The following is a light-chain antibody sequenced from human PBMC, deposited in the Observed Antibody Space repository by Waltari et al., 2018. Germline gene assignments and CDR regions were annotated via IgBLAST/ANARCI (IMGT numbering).Light chain of an antibody. CDR3: QHYVRLPAT. CDR2: GTS. V-gene: IGKV3-20*01. Sequence: EIVLTQSPGTLSLSPGERATLSCRASQSVSRALAWYQQKPRQAPRLLIYGTSNRATGIPDRFGGSGSGTDFSLTVSRLEPEDVAVYFCQHYVRLPATFGQGTKVEIK. J-gene: IGKJ1*01. CDR1: QSVSRA.